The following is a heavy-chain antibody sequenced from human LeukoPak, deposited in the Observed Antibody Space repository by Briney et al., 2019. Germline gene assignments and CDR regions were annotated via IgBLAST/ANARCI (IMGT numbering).Heavy chain of an antibody. V-gene: IGHV1-69*04. Sequence: ASAKVSCKASGGTFSSYAISWVRQAPGQGLEWMGRIIPILGIANYAQKFQGRVTITADKSTSTAYMELSSLRSEDTAVYYCARGRALVRGPIDYWGQGTLVTVSS. CDR1: GGTFSSYA. CDR2: IIPILGIA. D-gene: IGHD3-10*01. CDR3: ARGRALVRGPIDY. J-gene: IGHJ4*02.